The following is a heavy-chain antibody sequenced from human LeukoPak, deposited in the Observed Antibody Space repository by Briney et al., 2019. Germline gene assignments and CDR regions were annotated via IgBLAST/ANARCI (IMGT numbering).Heavy chain of an antibody. V-gene: IGHV3-7*01. J-gene: IGHJ4*02. Sequence: GGSLRLSCAASGFTFSSHWMSWVRQAPGKGREWVANIKQDGSEKYYVDSVKGRFTISRDNAKNSLYLQMNSLRAEDTAVYYCARAEGYSSSWYQYYFDYWGQGTLVTVSS. CDR3: ARAEGYSSSWYQYYFDY. D-gene: IGHD6-13*01. CDR1: GFTFSSHW. CDR2: IKQDGSEK.